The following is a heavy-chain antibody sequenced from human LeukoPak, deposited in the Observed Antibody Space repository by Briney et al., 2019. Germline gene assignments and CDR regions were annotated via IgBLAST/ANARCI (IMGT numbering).Heavy chain of an antibody. V-gene: IGHV3-15*01. J-gene: IGHJ1*01. CDR3: TADLRL. CDR1: GFTFNTAW. D-gene: IGHD3-16*01. Sequence: PGGSLRLSCAVSGFTFNTAWMAWVRQAPGKGLEYVGRIKSETDGGTTYYAAPVKGRFTISRDDSKITLFLQMDGLKIEDTALYYCTADLRLWGQGTLVTVSS. CDR2: IKSETDGGTT.